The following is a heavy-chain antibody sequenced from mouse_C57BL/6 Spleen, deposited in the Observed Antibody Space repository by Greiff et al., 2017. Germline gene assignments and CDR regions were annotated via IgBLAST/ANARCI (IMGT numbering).Heavy chain of an antibody. CDR2: INYDGSST. J-gene: IGHJ3*01. CDR3: GSGYSCYGSYPLDY. Sequence: EVQLVESEGGLVQPGSSMKLSCTASGFTFSDYYMAWVRQVPEKGLEWVANINYDGSSTYYPDSLKGRFTISRDNARNTLSLQMRSLKSEDAAAYYCGSGYSCYGSYPLDYWGQGTLVTVSA. CDR1: GFTFSDYY. D-gene: IGHD1-1*01. V-gene: IGHV5-16*01.